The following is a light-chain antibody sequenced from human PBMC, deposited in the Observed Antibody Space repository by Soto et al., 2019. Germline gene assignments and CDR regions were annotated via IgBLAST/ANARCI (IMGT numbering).Light chain of an antibody. Sequence: VLTQSPGTLSLSPGGRATLSCRASQNINNNYLAWYQHKPGQAPRLLIYDASLRATGVPDRFSGSGSGTDFTLIITRLEPDDSAVYYCQQHGISHITFGQGTRLEIK. CDR2: DAS. CDR3: QQHGISHIT. CDR1: QNINNNY. J-gene: IGKJ5*01. V-gene: IGKV3-20*01.